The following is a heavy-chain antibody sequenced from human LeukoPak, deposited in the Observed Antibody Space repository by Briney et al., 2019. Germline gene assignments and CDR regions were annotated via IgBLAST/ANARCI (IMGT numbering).Heavy chain of an antibody. Sequence: SETLSLTCTVSGGSISSYYWSWVRQPPGKGLEWIGDIYYSGSTNNNPALKSRVTISVDTSNAHSSLKLSSGSAADTAVHCWAKHEADGSTYYFHYWGQGTLVRVSS. CDR2: IYYSGST. V-gene: IGHV4-59*08. D-gene: IGHD5-24*01. CDR3: AKHEADGSTYYFHY. J-gene: IGHJ4*02. CDR1: GGSISSYY.